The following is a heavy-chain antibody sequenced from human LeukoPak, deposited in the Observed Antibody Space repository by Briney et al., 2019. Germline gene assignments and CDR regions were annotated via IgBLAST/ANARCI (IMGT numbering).Heavy chain of an antibody. V-gene: IGHV3-23*01. D-gene: IGHD6-13*01. CDR3: ARTSSPGAGIFYYFDY. J-gene: IGHJ4*02. Sequence: PGGSLRLSCVGSGFTFGNYAMNWVRQAPGKGLEWVAAISGRGGDTFYADSVKGRFTISGDNSKNTLYLQMNSLKAEDTAVYYCARTSSPGAGIFYYFDYWGQGTLVTVSS. CDR2: ISGRGGDT. CDR1: GFTFGNYA.